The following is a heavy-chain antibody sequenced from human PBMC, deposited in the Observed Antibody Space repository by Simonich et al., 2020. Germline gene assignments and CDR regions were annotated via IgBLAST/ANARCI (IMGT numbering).Heavy chain of an antibody. CDR3: AGEGGNCSGGSCYWYFDL. Sequence: QVQLVQSGAEVKKPGASVKVSCKASGYTFTGYYMHWVRQAPGQGREWMGRINPNRGGTNDAQKFKGRGTRTRATSISTANMGRSRLRSDDTAVYYWAGEGGNCSGGSCYWYFDLWGRGTLVTVSS. CDR2: INPNRGGT. D-gene: IGHD2-15*01. V-gene: IGHV1-2*06. CDR1: GYTFTGYY. J-gene: IGHJ2*01.